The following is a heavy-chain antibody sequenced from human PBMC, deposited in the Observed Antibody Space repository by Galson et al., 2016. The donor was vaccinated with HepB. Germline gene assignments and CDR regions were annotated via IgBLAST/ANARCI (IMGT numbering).Heavy chain of an antibody. CDR1: GYTFTSYW. Sequence: QSGAEVKKSGESLKISCKVSGYTFTSYWIAWVRQMPGKGLEWLGTIYPGDSDTRYSPSFRGQVTISADKSITTASLQWSSLKASDTAMYYCARRGHYGGNVAFHIWGQGTMVT. V-gene: IGHV5-51*01. CDR2: IYPGDSDT. D-gene: IGHD4-23*01. CDR3: ARRGHYGGNVAFHI. J-gene: IGHJ3*02.